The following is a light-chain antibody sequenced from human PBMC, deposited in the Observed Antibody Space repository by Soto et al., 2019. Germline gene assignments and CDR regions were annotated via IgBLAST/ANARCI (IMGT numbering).Light chain of an antibody. V-gene: IGKV3-15*01. CDR1: RSISSK. CDR2: DAS. Sequence: VVMTQSPATVSVSLGERATLSCRASRSISSKLAWYQQNPGQAPRLLIYDASTRATGIPARFSGSGSGTEFTLTISTLQSEDFAVYYCQQYYDWYSFGQGTKLEIK. J-gene: IGKJ2*03. CDR3: QQYYDWYS.